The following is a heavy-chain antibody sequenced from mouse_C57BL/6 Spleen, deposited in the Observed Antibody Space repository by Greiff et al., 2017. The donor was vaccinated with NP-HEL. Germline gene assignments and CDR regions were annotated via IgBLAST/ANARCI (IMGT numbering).Heavy chain of an antibody. CDR2: FDPADGDT. CDR3: TFITTVVARAY. CDR1: GFNIKDYY. J-gene: IGHJ3*01. V-gene: IGHV14-1*01. Sequence: EVKLMESGAELVRPGASVKLSCTASGFNIKDYYMHWVKQRPEQGLEWIGRFDPADGDTEYAPKFQGKATMTADTSSNTAYLQLSSLTSEDAAVYYCTFITTVVARAYWGQGTLVTVSA. D-gene: IGHD1-1*01.